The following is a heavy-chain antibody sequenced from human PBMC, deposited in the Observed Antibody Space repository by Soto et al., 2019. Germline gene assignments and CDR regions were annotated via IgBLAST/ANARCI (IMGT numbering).Heavy chain of an antibody. CDR1: GFNFSAYS. J-gene: IGHJ6*02. V-gene: IGHV3-21*06. CDR3: SGCSGGACHKNYGMDV. CDR2: ISPSSGHI. D-gene: IGHD2-15*01. Sequence: PGGSLRLSCAASGFNFSAYSMDWIRQAPGKGLEWVSSISPSSGHIYYADSVKGRFTISRDNAKNSLFLQMNSLRGEDTAVYYCSGCSGGACHKNYGMDVWGQGTTVTVSS.